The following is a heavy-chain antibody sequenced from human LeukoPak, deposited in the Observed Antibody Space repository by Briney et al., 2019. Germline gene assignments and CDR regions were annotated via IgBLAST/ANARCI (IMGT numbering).Heavy chain of an antibody. D-gene: IGHD4-17*01. CDR3: AREDDRSFGAYDC. V-gene: IGHV1-18*01. CDR2: VSKYTGNA. Sequence: ASVKVSCKASNYTFSDYDVTWVRQAPGQGLEWMGWVSKYTGNADYAPKFQGRVSMTTDTSTRTAYMELRSLRPDDTAVYFCAREDDRSFGAYDCWGQGTLVTVS. CDR1: NYTFSDYD. J-gene: IGHJ4*02.